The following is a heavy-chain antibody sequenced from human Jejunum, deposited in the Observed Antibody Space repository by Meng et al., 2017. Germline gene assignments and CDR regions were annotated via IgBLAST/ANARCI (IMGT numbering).Heavy chain of an antibody. D-gene: IGHD6-19*01. V-gene: IGHV4-39*07. CDR3: ARWSIAVVGLDWFDP. Sequence: EPGPGMVKPSETLSLTCSVSGDSISSRKYYWGWIRQPPGKGLEWIGSVYYTGSTYYNPSLKSRVTISVDTSKNQFSLNVNSVTAADTAVYYCARWSIAVVGLDWFDPWGQGTLVTVSS. CDR2: VYYTGST. CDR1: GDSISSRKYY. J-gene: IGHJ5*02.